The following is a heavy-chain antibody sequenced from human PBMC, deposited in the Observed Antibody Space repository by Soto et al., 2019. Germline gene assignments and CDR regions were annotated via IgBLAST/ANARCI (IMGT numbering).Heavy chain of an antibody. D-gene: IGHD4-17*01. CDR2: ISPNGGST. V-gene: IGHV3-64D*06. J-gene: IGHJ4*02. Sequence: PGGSLRLSCSASGFTFSSYAIHWVRQAPGRGLEYVSAISPNGGSTYYADSVKGRFTISRDNSKNTLYLQMGSLRAEDTAVYYCTPDVVMTTVTHDDFDYWGQGTLVTVSS. CDR3: TPDVVMTTVTHDDFDY. CDR1: GFTFSSYA.